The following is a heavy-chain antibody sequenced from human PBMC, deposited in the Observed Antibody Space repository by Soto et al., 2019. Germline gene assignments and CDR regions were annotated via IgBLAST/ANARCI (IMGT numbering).Heavy chain of an antibody. Sequence: GGSLRLSCAASGFTFSSYALSWVRQAPGKGVEWVSVFIGSGGSTYYADSVKGRFTISRDNSKNTLYLQMNSLRAEDTAVYYCAKDGRDRYYDILTGYYKDYMDVWGKGTTVTVSS. J-gene: IGHJ6*03. D-gene: IGHD3-9*01. V-gene: IGHV3-23*01. CDR2: FIGSGGST. CDR1: GFTFSSYA. CDR3: AKDGRDRYYDILTGYYKDYMDV.